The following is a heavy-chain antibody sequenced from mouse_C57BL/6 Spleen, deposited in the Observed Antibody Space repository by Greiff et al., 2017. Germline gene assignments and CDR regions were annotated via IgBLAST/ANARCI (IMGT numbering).Heavy chain of an antibody. Sequence: VQLQRSGAELVKPGASVTLSCTASGFNIKDYYMHWVKQRTEQGLEWIGMIDPEDGETKYAPKFQGKATITADTSSNPAYLQLSSLTSEDTAVYCCARQLRLQAMDYWGQGTSVTVSS. CDR2: IDPEDGET. V-gene: IGHV14-2*01. J-gene: IGHJ4*01. CDR3: ARQLRLQAMDY. CDR1: GFNIKDYY. D-gene: IGHD3-2*02.